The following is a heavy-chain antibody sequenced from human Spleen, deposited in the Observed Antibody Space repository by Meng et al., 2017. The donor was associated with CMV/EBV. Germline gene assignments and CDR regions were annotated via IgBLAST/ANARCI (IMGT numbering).Heavy chain of an antibody. CDR1: SSYA. J-gene: IGHJ4*02. CDR3: ARDPIESSTYYYDSSGYQPY. CDR2: IIPIFGTA. Sequence: SSYAISWVRQAPGQGLEWMGGIIPIFGTANYAQKFQGRVTITTDESTSTAYMELSSLRSEDTAVYYCARDPIESSTYYYDSSGYQPYWGQGTLVTVSS. V-gene: IGHV1-69*05. D-gene: IGHD3-22*01.